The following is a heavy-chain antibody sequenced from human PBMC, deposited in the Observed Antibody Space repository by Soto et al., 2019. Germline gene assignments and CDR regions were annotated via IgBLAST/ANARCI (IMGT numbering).Heavy chain of an antibody. Sequence: QITLKESGPTLVKPTQTLTLTCTFSGFSLSTSEVGVGWIRQPPGKALEWLALIYWNDDKRYSPSLKSRLTISKDTSKNPVVLTMTNMDPVDTATYYCARFIDGFDIWGQGTMVTVSS. CDR3: ARFIDGFDI. V-gene: IGHV2-5*01. CDR2: IYWNDDK. J-gene: IGHJ3*02. CDR1: GFSLSTSEVG.